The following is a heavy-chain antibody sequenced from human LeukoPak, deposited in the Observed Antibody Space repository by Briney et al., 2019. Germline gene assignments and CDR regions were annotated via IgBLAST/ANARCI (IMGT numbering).Heavy chain of an antibody. D-gene: IGHD6-19*01. CDR2: IIPIFGTA. CDR3: ARAPGYSSGWQLFDY. J-gene: IGHJ4*02. Sequence: SVKVSCKASGGTFSSYAISWVRQAPGQGLEWMGRIIPIFGTANYARKFQGRVTITTDESTSTAYMELSSLRSEDTAVYYCARAPGYSSGWQLFDYWGQGTLVTVSS. V-gene: IGHV1-69*05. CDR1: GGTFSSYA.